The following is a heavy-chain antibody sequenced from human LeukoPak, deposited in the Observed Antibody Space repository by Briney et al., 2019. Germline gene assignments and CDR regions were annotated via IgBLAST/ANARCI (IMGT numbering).Heavy chain of an antibody. CDR1: GFTFSSYG. D-gene: IGHD6-19*01. Sequence: PGGSLRLSCAASGFTFSSYGMHWVRQAPGKGLEWVAVISYDGSNKYYADSVKGRFTISRDNSKNTPYLQMNSLRAEDTAVYYCAKAEPGYSSGWYGYYGMDVWGQGTTVTVSS. J-gene: IGHJ6*02. V-gene: IGHV3-30*18. CDR2: ISYDGSNK. CDR3: AKAEPGYSSGWYGYYGMDV.